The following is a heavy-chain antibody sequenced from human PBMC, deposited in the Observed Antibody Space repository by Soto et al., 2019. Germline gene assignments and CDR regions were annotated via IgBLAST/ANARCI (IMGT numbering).Heavy chain of an antibody. V-gene: IGHV3-23*01. CDR3: AKGGVGTPNPVIRYGDYLRPPRAFDI. CDR1: GFTFSSYA. D-gene: IGHD4-17*01. CDR2: ISGSGGST. Sequence: EVQLLESGGGLVQPGGSLRLSCAASGFTFSSYAMSWVRQAPGKGLEWVSAISGSGGSTYYADSVKGRFSIFRDNSKNTLYLQRNSLRAEDTALYYCAKGGVGTPNPVIRYGDYLRPPRAFDIWGQGTMVTVSS. J-gene: IGHJ3*02.